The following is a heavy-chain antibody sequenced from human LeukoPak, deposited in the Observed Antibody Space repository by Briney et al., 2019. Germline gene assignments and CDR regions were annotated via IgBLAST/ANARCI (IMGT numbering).Heavy chain of an antibody. Sequence: SVKVSCKASGGTFSSYAISWVRQAPRQGLEWMGRIIPILGIANYAQKFQGRVTITADKSTSTAYMELSSLRSEDTAVYYCARDPGTAGTPLNWFDPWGQGTLVTVSS. CDR3: ARDPGTAGTPLNWFDP. D-gene: IGHD2-15*01. J-gene: IGHJ5*02. V-gene: IGHV1-69*04. CDR1: GGTFSSYA. CDR2: IIPILGIA.